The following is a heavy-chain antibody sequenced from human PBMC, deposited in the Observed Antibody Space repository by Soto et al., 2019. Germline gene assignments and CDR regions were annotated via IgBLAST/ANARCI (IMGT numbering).Heavy chain of an antibody. D-gene: IGHD2-8*01. CDR1: GFSLSNARMG. CDR3: ARWTGYCTNGVCSGYYGMDV. CDR2: IFSNDEK. Sequence: QVTLKESGPVLVKPTETLTLTCTVSGFSLSNARMGVSWIRQPPGKALEWLAHIFSNDEKSYSTSLKSRLTISKDTSXXQXVXXMTNMDPVDTATYYCARWTGYCTNGVCSGYYGMDVWGQGTTVTVSS. J-gene: IGHJ6*02. V-gene: IGHV2-26*01.